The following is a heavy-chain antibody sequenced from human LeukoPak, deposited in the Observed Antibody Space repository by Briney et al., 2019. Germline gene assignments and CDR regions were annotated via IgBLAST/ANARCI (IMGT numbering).Heavy chain of an antibody. V-gene: IGHV3-66*01. J-gene: IGHJ5*02. Sequence: GGSLRLSCAASGFTVSSNYMSWVRQAPGKGLEWVSVIYSGGSTYYADSVKGRFTISRDNAKNSLYLQMNSLRAEDTAVYYCARVVGGSGWDNNWFDPWGQGTLVTVSS. CDR2: IYSGGST. D-gene: IGHD6-19*01. CDR3: ARVVGGSGWDNNWFDP. CDR1: GFTVSSNY.